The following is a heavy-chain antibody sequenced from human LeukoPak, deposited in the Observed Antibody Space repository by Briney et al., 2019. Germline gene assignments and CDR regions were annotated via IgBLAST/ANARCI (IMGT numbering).Heavy chain of an antibody. CDR3: ARAPWSTVTTAYFQH. V-gene: IGHV1-69*01. D-gene: IGHD4-17*01. CDR1: GGTFSSYA. J-gene: IGHJ1*01. Sequence: ASVKVSCKASGGTFSSYAISWVRQAPGQGLEWMGGIIPIFGTANYAQKFQGRVTITADESTSTAYMELSSLRSEDTAVYYCARAPWSTVTTAYFQHWGQGTLVTVSS. CDR2: IIPIFGTA.